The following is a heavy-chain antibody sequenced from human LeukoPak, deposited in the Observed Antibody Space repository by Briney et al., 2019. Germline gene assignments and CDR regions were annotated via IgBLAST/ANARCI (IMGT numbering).Heavy chain of an antibody. D-gene: IGHD3-9*01. CDR2: ISYDGINK. J-gene: IGHJ3*02. Sequence: QAGGSLRLSCAASRFTFSNYAMHWVRQAPGKGLEWVAVISYDGINKYYTDSVKGRFTISRDNSKNTLYLHMNSLRAEDTAVYYCARDRALRFDWRHDAFDIWGQGTMVTVSS. CDR3: ARDRALRFDWRHDAFDI. CDR1: RFTFSNYA. V-gene: IGHV3-30-3*01.